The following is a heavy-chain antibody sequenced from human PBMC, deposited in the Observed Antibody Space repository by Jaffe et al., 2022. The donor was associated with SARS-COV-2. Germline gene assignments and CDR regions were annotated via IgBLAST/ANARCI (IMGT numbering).Heavy chain of an antibody. V-gene: IGHV3-9*01. CDR3: AKEGRDGYKTRGPFDY. CDR2: ISWNSGSI. Sequence: EVQLVESGGGLVQPGRSLRLSCAASGFTFDDYAMHWVRQAPGKGLEWVSGISWNSGSIGYADSVKGRFTISRDNAKNSLYLQMNSLRAEDTALYYCAKEGRDGYKTRGPFDYWGQGTLVTVSS. J-gene: IGHJ4*02. CDR1: GFTFDDYA. D-gene: IGHD5-12*01.